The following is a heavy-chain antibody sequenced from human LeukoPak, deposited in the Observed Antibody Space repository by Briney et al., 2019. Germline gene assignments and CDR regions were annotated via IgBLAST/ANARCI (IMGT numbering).Heavy chain of an antibody. CDR1: GGSISSSSYY. V-gene: IGHV4-39*07. J-gene: IGHJ5*02. Sequence: SETLSLTCTVSGGSISSSSYYWGWIRQPPGKGLEWIGSIYYSGSTYYNPSLKSRVTISVDTSKNQFSLKLSSVTAADTAVYYCARGPPITGDGSDWFDPWSQGTLVTVSS. CDR3: ARGPPITGDGSDWFDP. CDR2: IYYSGST. D-gene: IGHD1-20*01.